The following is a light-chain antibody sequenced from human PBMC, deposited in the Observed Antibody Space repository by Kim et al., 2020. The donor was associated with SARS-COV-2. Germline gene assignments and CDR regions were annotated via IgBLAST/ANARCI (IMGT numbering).Light chain of an antibody. CDR3: QQYKTYPLT. Sequence: GDRVTITCRASQSINRWLAWYQQKPEKAPKLLIYDASSLESGVTSKFSGSGSGTDFTLTISSLQPDDIATYYCQQYKTYPLTFGQGTKLEI. CDR2: DAS. V-gene: IGKV1-5*01. CDR1: QSINRW. J-gene: IGKJ2*01.